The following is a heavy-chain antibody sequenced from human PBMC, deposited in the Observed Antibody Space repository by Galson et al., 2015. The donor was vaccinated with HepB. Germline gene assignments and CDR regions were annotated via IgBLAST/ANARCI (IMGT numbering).Heavy chain of an antibody. CDR3: ARVRINNLDY. V-gene: IGHV3-30-3*01. CDR1: GFTFSSYD. J-gene: IGHJ4*02. D-gene: IGHD1/OR15-1a*01. CDR2: ISYDGSK. Sequence: SLRLSRAASGFTFSSYDLYWVRQAPGKGLEWVAVISYDGSKTYADSVKGRFTISRDNSKSTLYLHMNSLRFEDTSMYYCARVRINNLDYWGQGTLVTVSS.